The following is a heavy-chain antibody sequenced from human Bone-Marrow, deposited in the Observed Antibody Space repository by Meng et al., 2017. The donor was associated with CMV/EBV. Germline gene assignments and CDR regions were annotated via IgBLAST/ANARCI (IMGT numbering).Heavy chain of an antibody. D-gene: IGHD3-22*01. CDR3: ARGLGVRSSGYYYVYN. CDR1: GFSFSRHS. CDR2: ISGSGDYI. Sequence: GGSLRLSYAVSGFSFSRHSMNWVRQAPGKGLEWVSSISGSGDYIYYADSVKGRFTISRDSAKNSLYLQMNSLRAEDTAVYYCARGLGVRSSGYYYVYNWGQGTRVTVSS. J-gene: IGHJ4*02. V-gene: IGHV3-21*01.